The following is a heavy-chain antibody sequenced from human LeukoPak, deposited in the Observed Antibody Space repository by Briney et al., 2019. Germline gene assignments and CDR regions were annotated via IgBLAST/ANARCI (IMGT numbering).Heavy chain of an antibody. Sequence: GGSLRLSCAASGFTFDDYGMSWVRQAPGKGLEWVSGINWNGGSTGYADSAKGRFTISRDNAKNSLYLQMNSLRAEDTALYYCARWGYWSGYYTAFDYWGQGTLVTVSS. D-gene: IGHD3-3*01. V-gene: IGHV3-20*04. CDR3: ARWGYWSGYYTAFDY. CDR2: INWNGGST. J-gene: IGHJ4*02. CDR1: GFTFDDYG.